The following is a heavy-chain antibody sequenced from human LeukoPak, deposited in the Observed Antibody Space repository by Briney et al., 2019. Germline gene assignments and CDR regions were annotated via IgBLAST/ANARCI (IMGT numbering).Heavy chain of an antibody. V-gene: IGHV4-39*01. D-gene: IGHD3-16*01. Sequence: SETLSLTCTVSGGSISGSCCYWGWIRQTPGEDLEWIGSTSYSGSTHYNPSFKSRVTVSVDTSKNQFFLNLSSVTAADTAVYYCSRTTGDSAIIAAHWGQGTLVTVSS. CDR3: SRTTGDSAIIAAH. CDR2: TSYSGST. CDR1: GGSISGSCCY. J-gene: IGHJ4*02.